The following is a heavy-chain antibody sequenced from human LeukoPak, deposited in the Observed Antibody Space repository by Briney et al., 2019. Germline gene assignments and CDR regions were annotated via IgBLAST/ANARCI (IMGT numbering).Heavy chain of an antibody. CDR1: GFTFSRYS. Sequence: PGGSLRLSCAASGFTFSRYSMNWVRQAPGKGLEWVSSISGSSSYIYYADSVKGRFTISRDNAKNSLYLQMNSLRAEDTAVYYCASGMITFGGVIVTNHQSWGQGTLVTVSS. D-gene: IGHD3-16*02. V-gene: IGHV3-21*01. J-gene: IGHJ4*02. CDR3: ASGMITFGGVIVTNHQS. CDR2: ISGSSSYI.